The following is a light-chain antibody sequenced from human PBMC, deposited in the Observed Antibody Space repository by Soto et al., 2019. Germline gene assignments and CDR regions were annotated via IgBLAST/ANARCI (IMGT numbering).Light chain of an antibody. CDR1: QNIYSN. CDR2: RAS. CDR3: LQYHNLWA. V-gene: IGKV3-15*01. J-gene: IGKJ1*01. Sequence: EIAMTQSPATLSVSPGERARLSCRASQNIYSNVAWYQQRPGQAPRLLIYRASTRAPGIPARFSGSASGTEFTLTISSMQSEDFTVYSCLQYHNLWAFGHGTKVDIK.